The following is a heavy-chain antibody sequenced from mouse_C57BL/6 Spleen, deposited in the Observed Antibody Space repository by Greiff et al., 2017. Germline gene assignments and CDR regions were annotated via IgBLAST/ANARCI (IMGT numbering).Heavy chain of an antibody. Sequence: EVKLVESGGGLVKPGGSLKLSCAASGFTFSDYGMHWVRQAPEKGLEWVAYISSGSSTIYYADTVKGRFTISRDNAKNTLFLQMTSLRSEDTAMYYCARNYDYDGTPDYWGQGTTLTVSS. CDR3: ARNYDYDGTPDY. V-gene: IGHV5-17*01. CDR1: GFTFSDYG. D-gene: IGHD2-4*01. CDR2: ISSGSSTI. J-gene: IGHJ2*01.